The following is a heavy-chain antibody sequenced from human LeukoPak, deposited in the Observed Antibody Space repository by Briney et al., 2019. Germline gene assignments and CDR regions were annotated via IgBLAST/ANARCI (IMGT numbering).Heavy chain of an antibody. V-gene: IGHV3-23*01. D-gene: IGHD3-10*01. CDR1: GFAFSGYA. Sequence: GGPLRLSCAASGFAFSGYAMSWLPQAPGKRLKRVSAISGSGGSTYYADSVKGRFTIYRDNSKNTLYLQMNSLRAEDTAVYYCAKRELLLDDAFDIWGQGTMVTVSS. J-gene: IGHJ3*02. CDR3: AKRELLLDDAFDI. CDR2: ISGSGGST.